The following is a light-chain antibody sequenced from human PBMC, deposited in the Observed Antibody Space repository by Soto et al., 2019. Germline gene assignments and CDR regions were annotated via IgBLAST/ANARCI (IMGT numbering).Light chain of an antibody. Sequence: EIVLTQSPGTLSVSPGESATLSCRASQSLSSRYLAWYQQKPGQAPRLLIYGASNTATGIPGRFSGSGSGTDFTLTISRLEPEDFAVYYCQHFGSTPGTFGPGTKVDFK. CDR3: QHFGSTPGT. J-gene: IGKJ3*01. CDR2: GAS. CDR1: QSLSSRY. V-gene: IGKV3-20*01.